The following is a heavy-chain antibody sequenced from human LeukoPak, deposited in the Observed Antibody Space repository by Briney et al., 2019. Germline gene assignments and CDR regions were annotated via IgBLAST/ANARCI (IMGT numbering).Heavy chain of an antibody. CDR2: IYYSGST. Sequence: SQTQSLTCTVSGGSISSGGYYWSWIRRHPGKGLEWIGYIYYSGSTYYNPSLKSRVTISVDTSKNQFSLKLSSVTAADTAVYYCARAPTAVTVDYWGQGTLVTVSS. CDR1: GGSISSGGYY. J-gene: IGHJ4*02. CDR3: ARAPTAVTVDY. V-gene: IGHV4-31*03. D-gene: IGHD4-17*01.